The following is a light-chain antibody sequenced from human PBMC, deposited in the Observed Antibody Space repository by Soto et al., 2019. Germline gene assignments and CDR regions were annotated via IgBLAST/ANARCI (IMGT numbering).Light chain of an antibody. J-gene: IGLJ3*02. CDR2: EVR. V-gene: IGLV2-14*01. CDR1: MRDVDAYNL. CDR3: SAYTARSTLV. Sequence: QYVLTQLASVSGSAGQAITIICSGTMRDVDAYNLVSWYQQHPGTAPKLIIYEVRNRPSGISSRFSGSRSGNTASLTISGLQPEDEGDYYCSAYTARSTLVFGGGTKVTVL.